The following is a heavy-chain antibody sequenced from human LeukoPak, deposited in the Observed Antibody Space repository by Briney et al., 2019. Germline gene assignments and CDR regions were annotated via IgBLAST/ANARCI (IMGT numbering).Heavy chain of an antibody. CDR3: ASRETPNYYDSSGYIPDDY. Sequence: SETLSLTCTVSGRSISSSSYYWGWIRQPPGKGLEWIGSIYYSGSTYYNPSLKSRVTISVDTSKNQFSLKLSSVTAADTAVYSCASRETPNYYDSSGYIPDDYWGQGTLITVSS. V-gene: IGHV4-39*01. J-gene: IGHJ4*02. D-gene: IGHD3-22*01. CDR1: GRSISSSSYY. CDR2: IYYSGST.